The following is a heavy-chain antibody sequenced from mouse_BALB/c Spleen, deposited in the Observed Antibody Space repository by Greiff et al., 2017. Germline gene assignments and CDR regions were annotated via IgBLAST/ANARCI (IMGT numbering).Heavy chain of an antibody. Sequence: VQLQQSGPELVKPGASVKISCKASGYSFTGYYMHWVKQSHVKSLEWIGRINPYNGATSYNQNFKDKASLTVYKSSSTAYMELHSLTSEDSAVYYCARGLNYGSDYFDYWGQGTTLTVSS. D-gene: IGHD1-1*01. J-gene: IGHJ2*01. CDR2: INPYNGAT. CDR3: ARGLNYGSDYFDY. CDR1: GYSFTGYY. V-gene: IGHV1-31*01.